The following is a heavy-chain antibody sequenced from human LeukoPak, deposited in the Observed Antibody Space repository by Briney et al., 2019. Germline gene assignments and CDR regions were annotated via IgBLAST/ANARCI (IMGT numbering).Heavy chain of an antibody. J-gene: IGHJ5*02. Sequence: CGPRLLNATPTLTLTCTFSGFSLSTRGVGVGWVRPPPAKALEWNAIISLRDDKGDRPSLRSRLNITYDISRNQVVLTMTNMDPVDTATYYCARLGVGGSSTTCDGWFDPWGQGTLVSVSS. D-gene: IGHD2-2*01. CDR3: ARLGVGGSSTTCDGWFDP. CDR2: ISLRDDK. V-gene: IGHV2-5*01. CDR1: GFSLSTRGVG.